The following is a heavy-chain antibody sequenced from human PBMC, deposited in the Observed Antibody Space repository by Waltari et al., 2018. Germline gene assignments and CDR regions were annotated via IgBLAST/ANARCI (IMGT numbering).Heavy chain of an antibody. CDR1: GGSISSSSYY. J-gene: IGHJ4*02. D-gene: IGHD5-12*01. CDR3: ARDGGGGYGGVDY. Sequence: QLQLQESGPGLVKPSETLSLTCTVSGGSISSSSYYWGWIRQPPGKGLEWIGSIYFSGSTYYNPSLKSRVTISVDTSKNQFSLKLSSVTAADTAVYYCARDGGGGYGGVDYWGQGTLVTVSS. V-gene: IGHV4-39*07. CDR2: IYFSGST.